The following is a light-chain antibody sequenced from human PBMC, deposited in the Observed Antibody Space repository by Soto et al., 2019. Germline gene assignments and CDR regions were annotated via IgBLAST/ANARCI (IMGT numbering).Light chain of an antibody. CDR3: QQRGSWPPFT. CDR2: DAS. J-gene: IGKJ3*01. V-gene: IGKV3-11*01. Sequence: EIVLTQSPATQSLSPGERATLSCRASQSVSNYLAWYQQKPGQAPRLLIYDASNRATGIPARFSGSGSGTDFTLTISSLEPEDLAVYYCQQRGSWPPFTFGPGTKVDIK. CDR1: QSVSNY.